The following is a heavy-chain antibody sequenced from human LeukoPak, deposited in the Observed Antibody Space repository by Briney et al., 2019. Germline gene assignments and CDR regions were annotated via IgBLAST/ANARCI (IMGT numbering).Heavy chain of an antibody. D-gene: IGHD3-22*01. J-gene: IGHJ4*02. V-gene: IGHV1-69*05. Sequence: SVKVSCKASGGTLSSYAISWVRQAPGQGLKWMGRIIPIFGTANSAQKFQGRVTVTTDESTSTAYMELSSLRSEDTAVYYCARGFSDSSGYLARIWGQGTLVTVSS. CDR3: ARGFSDSSGYLARI. CDR1: GGTLSSYA. CDR2: IIPIFGTA.